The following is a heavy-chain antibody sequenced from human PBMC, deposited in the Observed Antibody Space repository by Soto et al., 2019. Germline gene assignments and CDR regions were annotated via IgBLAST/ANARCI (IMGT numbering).Heavy chain of an antibody. Sequence: EVQLVESGGGLVQPGGSLRLSCAASGFTFSNAWMNWVRQAPGKGLEWVGRIKSKTDGGTTDYAAPVKGRFTISRKDQKNTLYLQMNSLKTENTAVYYCTTDPRYSSGWYGAFDIWGQGTMVTVSS. D-gene: IGHD6-19*01. CDR1: GFTFSNAW. CDR3: TTDPRYSSGWYGAFDI. J-gene: IGHJ3*02. CDR2: IKSKTDGGTT. V-gene: IGHV3-15*07.